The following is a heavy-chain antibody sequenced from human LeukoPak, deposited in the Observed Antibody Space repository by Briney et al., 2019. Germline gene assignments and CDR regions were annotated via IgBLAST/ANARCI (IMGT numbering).Heavy chain of an antibody. CDR1: GGSISSSSYY. D-gene: IGHD3-22*01. CDR2: IYYSGST. CDR3: ASVPDLYDSSGYQIYGMDV. V-gene: IGHV4-39*01. J-gene: IGHJ6*02. Sequence: SETLSLTCTVSGGSISSSSYYWGWIRQPPGKGLEWIGSIYYSGSTYYNPSLKSRVTISVDTSKNQFSLKLSSVTAADAAVYYCASVPDLYDSSGYQIYGMDVWGQGTTVTVSS.